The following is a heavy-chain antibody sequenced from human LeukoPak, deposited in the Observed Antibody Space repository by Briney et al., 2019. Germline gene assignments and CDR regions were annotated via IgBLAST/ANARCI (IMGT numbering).Heavy chain of an antibody. V-gene: IGHV3-74*01. CDR2: INSDGTNT. CDR3: ARDRAAFGVVQVGY. J-gene: IGHJ4*02. D-gene: IGHD3-3*01. Sequence: GGSLRLSCAASTFTFSRYWMHWVRQAPGKGLVWVSRINSDGTNTYYADSVKGRFTTSRDNTKNTLYLQMNSLRTEDTAVYYCARDRAAFGVVQVGYWGQGTLVTVSS. CDR1: TFTFSRYW.